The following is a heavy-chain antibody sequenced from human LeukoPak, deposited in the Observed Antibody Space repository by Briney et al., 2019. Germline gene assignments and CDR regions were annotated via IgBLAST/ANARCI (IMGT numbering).Heavy chain of an antibody. Sequence: SSETLSLTCSVSGGPISGKAYYWAWIRQPPGRGLEWLGSKSHGGTTYYNPSLGSRVTISVDTSKNQFSLTLTSVTAADTAVYYCARRGSSSWYYFDYWGQGTLVTVSS. D-gene: IGHD6-13*01. CDR2: KSHGGTT. J-gene: IGHJ4*02. V-gene: IGHV4-39*01. CDR1: GGPISGKAYY. CDR3: ARRGSSSWYYFDY.